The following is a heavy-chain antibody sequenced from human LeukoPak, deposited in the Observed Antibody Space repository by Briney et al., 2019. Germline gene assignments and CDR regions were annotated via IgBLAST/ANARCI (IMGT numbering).Heavy chain of an antibody. CDR2: IIPIFGTA. CDR3: ASHADAFDI. J-gene: IGHJ3*02. Sequence: ASVKVSCKASGGTFSSYTISWVRQAPGQGLEWMGGIIPIFGTANYAQKFQGRVTMTRDTSISTAYMELSRLRSDDTAVYYCASHADAFDIWGKGTTVTVSS. V-gene: IGHV1-69*05. CDR1: GGTFSSYT.